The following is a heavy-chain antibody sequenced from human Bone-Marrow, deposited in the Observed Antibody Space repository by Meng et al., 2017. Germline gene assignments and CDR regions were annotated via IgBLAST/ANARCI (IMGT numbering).Heavy chain of an antibody. CDR3: ARWYSSSWYLNPDAFDI. CDR1: GFTFSSFY. V-gene: IGHV3-7*01. D-gene: IGHD6-13*01. Sequence: GESLKISCAASGFTFSSFYMDWVRQAPGKGLEWVANIKQDGSEKYYVDSVKGRFTISRDNAKNSLYLQMNSLRAEDTAVYYCARWYSSSWYLNPDAFDIWGQGTMVTVSS. J-gene: IGHJ3*02. CDR2: IKQDGSEK.